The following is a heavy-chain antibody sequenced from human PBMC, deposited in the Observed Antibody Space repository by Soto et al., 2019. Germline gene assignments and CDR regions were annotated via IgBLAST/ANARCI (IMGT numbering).Heavy chain of an antibody. CDR2: INPSGGST. CDR3: AREYCSGGSCHKPFDY. CDR1: GYTFTSYY. J-gene: IGHJ4*02. Sequence: ASVKVSCKASGYTFTSYYMHWVRQAPGQGLEWMGIINPSGGSTSYAQKFQGRVTMTRDTSTSTVYMELSSLRSEDTAVYYCAREYCSGGSCHKPFDYWGQGTLVTVSS. D-gene: IGHD2-15*01. V-gene: IGHV1-46*01.